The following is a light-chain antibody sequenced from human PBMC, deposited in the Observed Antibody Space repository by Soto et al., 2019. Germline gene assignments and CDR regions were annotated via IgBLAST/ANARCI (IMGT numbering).Light chain of an antibody. CDR3: QQYGSTPLT. CDR1: QSVRSNS. V-gene: IGKV3-20*01. Sequence: EIVLTQSPATLSLSPGERATLSCRASQSVRSNSLAWYQQKPGQAPRFLIYDASSRATGIPDRFSGSGSGTDFTLTISRLEPEDFAVYYCQQYGSTPLTFGGGTKVDIK. J-gene: IGKJ4*01. CDR2: DAS.